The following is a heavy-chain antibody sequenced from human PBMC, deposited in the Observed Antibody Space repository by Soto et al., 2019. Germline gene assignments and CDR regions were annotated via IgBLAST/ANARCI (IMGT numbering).Heavy chain of an antibody. V-gene: IGHV1-69*13. D-gene: IGHD6-13*01. CDR2: IIPIFGAA. CDR1: GYTFTSYV. CDR3: ARELRITTAGPRPYDY. J-gene: IGHJ4*02. Sequence: SVKVSCKASGYTFTSYVISWVRQAPGQGLEWMGGIIPIFGAANYAQKFQGRVTITADESTSTVYMELRSLRSDDTAVFYCARELRITTAGPRPYDYWGQGTRVTVSS.